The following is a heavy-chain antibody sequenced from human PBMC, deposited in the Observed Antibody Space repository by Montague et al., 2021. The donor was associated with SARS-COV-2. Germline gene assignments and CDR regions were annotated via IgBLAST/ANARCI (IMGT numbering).Heavy chain of an antibody. D-gene: IGHD3-16*01. CDR2: ILYDGSNK. V-gene: IGHV3-30-3*01. Sequence: SRRLSCAASGFTFSSYVMHWVRQAPGKGLEWVSLILYDGSNKYYVDSVKGRFTISRDNSKNTLYLQMNSLRTEDTAVYYCARDGGGWFDPWGQGTLVTVSS. CDR1: GFTFSSYV. J-gene: IGHJ5*02. CDR3: ARDGGGWFDP.